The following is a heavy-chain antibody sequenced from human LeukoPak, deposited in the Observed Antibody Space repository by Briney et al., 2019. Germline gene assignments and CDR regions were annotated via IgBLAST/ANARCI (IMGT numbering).Heavy chain of an antibody. Sequence: PGGSLRLSCAASGFTFSNAWMSWVREAPGKGLEWVGRIKRKTYGGTTDYAAPVKGRFIISRDDSKNTFYLQMNSMKTEDTAVYYCVTAARPKNDYWGQGTLVTVSS. CDR2: IKRKTYGGTT. V-gene: IGHV3-15*01. CDR3: VTAARPKNDY. J-gene: IGHJ4*02. CDR1: GFTFSNAW. D-gene: IGHD6-6*01.